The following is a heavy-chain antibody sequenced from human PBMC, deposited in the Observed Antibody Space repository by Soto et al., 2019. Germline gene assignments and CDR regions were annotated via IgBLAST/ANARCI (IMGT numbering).Heavy chain of an antibody. D-gene: IGHD5-12*01. J-gene: IGHJ4*02. CDR3: ASDGSGYSGYEGYY. CDR1: GFTFSSYG. CDR2: IWYDGSNK. V-gene: IGHV3-33*01. Sequence: PGGSLRLSCAASGFTFSSYGMHWVRQAPGKGLEWVAVIWYDGSNKYYADSVKGRFTISRDNSKNTLYLQMNSLRAEDTAVYYCASDGSGYSGYEGYYWGQGTLVTVSS.